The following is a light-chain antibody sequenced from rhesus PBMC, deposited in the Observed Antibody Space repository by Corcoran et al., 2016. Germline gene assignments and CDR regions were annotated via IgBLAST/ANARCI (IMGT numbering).Light chain of an antibody. CDR1: QTIGNY. Sequence: DIQMTQSPSSLSAFVGDRVIITCRASQTIGNYLIWYQQKQGKVPKVLIYDASTLQSGVPFRFSGSGSGTDCTLTISSLQPEDFATYYCQQHNSLPYSFGQGTKVEIK. CDR2: DAS. CDR3: QQHNSLPYS. V-gene: IGKV1-44*03. J-gene: IGKJ2*01.